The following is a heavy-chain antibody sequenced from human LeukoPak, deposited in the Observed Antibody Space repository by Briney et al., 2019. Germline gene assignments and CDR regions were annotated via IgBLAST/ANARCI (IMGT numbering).Heavy chain of an antibody. V-gene: IGHV1-69*04. D-gene: IGHD2-2*01. CDR1: GGTFSSYA. J-gene: IGHJ6*02. CDR2: IIPILGIA. CDR3: ARDQGCSSTSCYLGYYYYYYGMDV. Sequence: GASVKVSCKASGGTFSSYAISWVRQAPGQGLEWMGRIIPILGIANYAQKFQGRVTMTTDTSTSTAYMELRSLRSDDTAVYYCARDQGCSSTSCYLGYYYYYYGMDVWGQGTTVTVSS.